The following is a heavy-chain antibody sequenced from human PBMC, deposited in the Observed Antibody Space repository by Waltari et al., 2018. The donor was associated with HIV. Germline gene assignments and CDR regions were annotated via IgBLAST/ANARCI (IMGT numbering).Heavy chain of an antibody. CDR3: ARSLYYDFWSAYPPDY. J-gene: IGHJ4*02. CDR1: GFTFSSYW. V-gene: IGHV3-74*03. Sequence: QPRGSLRLSCVASGFTFSSYWMHWVRQAPGKGLVWISRVSSDGNSTVYADSVKGRFTISRDNAKNTLFLQMNSLRVEDTAVYFCARSLYYDFWSAYPPDYWGQGTRVTVSS. CDR2: VSSDGNST. D-gene: IGHD3-3*01.